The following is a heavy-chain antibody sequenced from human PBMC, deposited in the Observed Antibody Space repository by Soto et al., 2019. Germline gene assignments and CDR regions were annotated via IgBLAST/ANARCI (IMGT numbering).Heavy chain of an antibody. Sequence: EVQLVESGGGLVQPGGSLRLSCAASGFTFSSYWMSWVRQAPGKGLEWVANIKQDGSEKYYLDSVKGRFTISRDNAKNSLYLQMNSLRAEDTAVYYCAGMSAAIGWIRGDYWGQGTLVTVSS. CDR2: IKQDGSEK. D-gene: IGHD6-19*01. V-gene: IGHV3-7*03. J-gene: IGHJ4*02. CDR3: AGMSAAIGWIRGDY. CDR1: GFTFSSYW.